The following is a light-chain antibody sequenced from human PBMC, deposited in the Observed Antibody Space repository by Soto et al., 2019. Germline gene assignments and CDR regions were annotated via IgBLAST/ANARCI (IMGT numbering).Light chain of an antibody. CDR2: AVN. J-gene: IGLJ1*01. Sequence: QSALTQPASVSGSPGQSITISCTGSTSDIGGYDYVSWYQQYPGKAPRLIIYAVNSRPSGVSNRFSGSKSGNTASLTISGLQAEDEADYHCSSYTPSSTYVFGTGTQLTVL. CDR1: TSDIGGYDY. CDR3: SSYTPSSTYV. V-gene: IGLV2-14*03.